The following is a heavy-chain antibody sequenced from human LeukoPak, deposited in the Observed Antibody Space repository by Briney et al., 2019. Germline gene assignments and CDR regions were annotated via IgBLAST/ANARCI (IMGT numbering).Heavy chain of an antibody. D-gene: IGHD3-10*01. J-gene: IGHJ6*02. CDR2: IYYSGST. V-gene: IGHV4-61*08. Sequence: SQTLSLTCTVSGGSISSGGYYWSWIRQPPGKGLEWIGYIYYSGSTNYNPSLKSRVTISVDTSKNQFSLKLSSVTAADTAVYYCAKGYGSGSLYYYYYYGMDVWGQGTTVTVSS. CDR3: AKGYGSGSLYYYYYYGMDV. CDR1: GGSISSGGYY.